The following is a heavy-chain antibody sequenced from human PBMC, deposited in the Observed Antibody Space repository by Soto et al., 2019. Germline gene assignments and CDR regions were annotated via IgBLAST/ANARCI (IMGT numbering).Heavy chain of an antibody. CDR2: ITGSGAAT. Sequence: GGSLRLSCAASGLSFSDYAMNWVRQGPGKGLEWLSAITGSGAATYYADSVKGRFTISRDNPKNTLYLQMNSLRAEDTAVYYCAKAFYGSGSSYYSFDYWGQGTLVTVSS. CDR1: GLSFSDYA. J-gene: IGHJ4*02. V-gene: IGHV3-23*01. D-gene: IGHD3-10*01. CDR3: AKAFYGSGSSYYSFDY.